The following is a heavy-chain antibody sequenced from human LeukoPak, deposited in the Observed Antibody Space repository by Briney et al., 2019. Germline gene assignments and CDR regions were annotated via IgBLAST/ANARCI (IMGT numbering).Heavy chain of an antibody. CDR3: ARRDLVNWNYGYNWFEP. CDR1: GGSISSYY. J-gene: IGHJ5*02. CDR2: IYTSGST. V-gene: IGHV4-4*07. D-gene: IGHD1-7*01. Sequence: PSETLSLTCTVSGGSISSYYWSWIRQPAGKGLEWIGRIYTSGSTNYNPSLKSRVTMSVDTSKNQFSLKLSSVTAADTAVYYCARRDLVNWNYGYNWFEPWGQGTLVTVSS.